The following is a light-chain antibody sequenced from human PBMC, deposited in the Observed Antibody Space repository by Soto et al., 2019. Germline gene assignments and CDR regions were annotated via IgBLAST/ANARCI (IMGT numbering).Light chain of an antibody. CDR2: GVS. Sequence: QSALTQPASVSGSAGQSITIYCTGTSSDIGNHNFVSWHQQHPGKAPKSIIYGVSNRPSRVSNRFSGSKSGNTASLTISWLLADDKAAYYYSSYTRTYIWVFGGRTKLTVL. CDR3: SSYTRTYIWV. J-gene: IGLJ3*02. V-gene: IGLV2-14*01. CDR1: SSDIGNHNF.